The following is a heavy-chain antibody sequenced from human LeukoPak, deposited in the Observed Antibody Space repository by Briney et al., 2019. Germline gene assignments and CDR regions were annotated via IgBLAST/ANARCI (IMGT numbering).Heavy chain of an antibody. D-gene: IGHD2-2*01. CDR1: GYTFTSYD. V-gene: IGHV1-8*01. CDR3: ARGLETRWYQLPPRGLYYMDV. J-gene: IGHJ6*03. Sequence: ASVKVSCKASGYTFTSYDINWVRQATGQGLEWMGWMNPNSGNTGYAQKFQGRVTMTRNTSISTAYMELSSLRSEDTAVYYCARGLETRWYQLPPRGLYYMDVWGKGTTVTISS. CDR2: MNPNSGNT.